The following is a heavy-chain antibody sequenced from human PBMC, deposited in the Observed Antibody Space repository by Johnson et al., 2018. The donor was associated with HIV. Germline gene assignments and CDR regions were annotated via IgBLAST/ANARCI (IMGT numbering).Heavy chain of an antibody. D-gene: IGHD3-10*01. CDR3: ARGPLFYYSSGLWAFDI. V-gene: IGHV3-30*04. Sequence: QVQLLESGGGVVQPGRSLRLSCAASGFTFRSFAMHWVRQAPGKGLEWVALILDDVSTTYFVDSVKGRFNISRDNSKKTLYLQMSSLSAEDTAVYYCARGPLFYYSSGLWAFDIWGQGTTVTVSS. CDR1: GFTFRSFA. J-gene: IGHJ3*02. CDR2: ILDDVSTT.